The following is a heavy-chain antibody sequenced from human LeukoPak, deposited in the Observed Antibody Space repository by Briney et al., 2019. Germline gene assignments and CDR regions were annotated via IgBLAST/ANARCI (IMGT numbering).Heavy chain of an antibody. Sequence: ASVKVSCKASGYTFTSDDISWVRQAPGQGLEWMGWISAYNGDTNYAEKFQGRVTMTTDTSTSTACMELRSVRSDDTAVYYCARGWDLDYWGQGTLVTVSS. J-gene: IGHJ4*02. CDR3: ARGWDLDY. D-gene: IGHD1-26*01. CDR1: GYTFTSDD. CDR2: ISAYNGDT. V-gene: IGHV1-18*01.